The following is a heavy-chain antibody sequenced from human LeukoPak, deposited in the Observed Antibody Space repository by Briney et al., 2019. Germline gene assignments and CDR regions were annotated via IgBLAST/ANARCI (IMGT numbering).Heavy chain of an antibody. Sequence: PGGSLRLSCAASGFTFSSYSMNWVRQAPGKGLEWVSSISSSSSYIYYADSVKGRFTISRDNAKNSLCLQMNSLRAEDTAVYYCASATRNSARDGYNYFDYWGQGTLVTVSS. CDR3: ASATRNSARDGYNYFDY. V-gene: IGHV3-21*01. CDR2: ISSSSSYI. D-gene: IGHD5-24*01. J-gene: IGHJ4*02. CDR1: GFTFSSYS.